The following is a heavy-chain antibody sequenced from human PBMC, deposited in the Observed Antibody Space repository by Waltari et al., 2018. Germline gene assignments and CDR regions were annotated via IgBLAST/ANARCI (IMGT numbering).Heavy chain of an antibody. CDR3: ARGNVGRYFGDSKGSYYGMDV. J-gene: IGHJ6*02. CDR1: GGSFIGYY. V-gene: IGHV4-34*01. Sequence: QVQLQQWGAGLLKPSETLSLTCAVHGGSFIGYYWSWVRQPPGKGLEWIGEIDHRGSSNYNPSLKGRVTVAVEASKKQFSLKLSSVTAADTAVYYCARGNVGRYFGDSKGSYYGMDVWGQGTTVTVSS. D-gene: IGHD3-10*01. CDR2: IDHRGSS.